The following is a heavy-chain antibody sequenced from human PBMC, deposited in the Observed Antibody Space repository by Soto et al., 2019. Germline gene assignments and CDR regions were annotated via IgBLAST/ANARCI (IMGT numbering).Heavy chain of an antibody. CDR3: ATDSSGYYGGY. D-gene: IGHD3-22*01. Sequence: SVKVSCNPYGRAFSAYVIVWVRQAPGQGLEWMGGIIPIFGTANYAQKFQGRVTITADESTSTAYMELSSLRSEDTAVYYCATDSSGYYGGYWGQATLVTVSS. CDR2: IIPIFGTA. V-gene: IGHV1-69*13. CDR1: GRAFSAYV. J-gene: IGHJ4*02.